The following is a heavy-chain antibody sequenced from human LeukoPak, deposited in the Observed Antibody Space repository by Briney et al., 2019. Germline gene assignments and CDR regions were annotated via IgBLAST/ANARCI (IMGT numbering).Heavy chain of an antibody. CDR1: GGSISSYY. J-gene: IGHJ4*02. D-gene: IGHD3-10*01. CDR3: ARSGRFGEFYPPPGDY. CDR2: ISYSGIT. Sequence: PSETLSLTCTVSGGSISSYYWSWIRQPPGKGLEWIGYISYSGITNYNPSLKSRVTISIDTSKNQFSLKLSSVTAADTAVYYCARSGRFGEFYPPPGDYWGQGTLVTVSS. V-gene: IGHV4-59*01.